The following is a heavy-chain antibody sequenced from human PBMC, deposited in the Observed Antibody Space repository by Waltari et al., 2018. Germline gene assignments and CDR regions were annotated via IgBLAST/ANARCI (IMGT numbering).Heavy chain of an antibody. V-gene: IGHV1-2*02. CDR2: VNPNGGGT. J-gene: IGHJ4*02. D-gene: IGHD2-21*02. Sequence: LVQSGAEVMKPGASVQVSCKASRAAFTETYIHWVRQAPGQGLEWMGWVNPNGGGTNYAQRFAGRITVTWDTSISTAYMEFSRLTSGDTAVYFCAREYCGGDCRLFDYWGQGTLVTVSS. CDR3: AREYCGGDCRLFDY. CDR1: RAAFTETY.